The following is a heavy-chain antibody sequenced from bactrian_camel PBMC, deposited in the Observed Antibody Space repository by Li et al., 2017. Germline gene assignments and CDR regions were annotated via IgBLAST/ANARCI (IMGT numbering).Heavy chain of an antibody. Sequence: HVQLVESGGNSVQAGGTLNLSCAVSGYRFRANCMVWFRQAPGKEREGVAISWASGGGQTFYGDSVKGRFAISQDNAKDMVYLQMNNLKVEDTGMYYCAASYGLCTLNARFGFYGQGTQVTVS. D-gene: IGHD3*01. CDR1: GYRFRANC. J-gene: IGHJ4*01. CDR2: SWASGGGQT. V-gene: IGHV3-3*01.